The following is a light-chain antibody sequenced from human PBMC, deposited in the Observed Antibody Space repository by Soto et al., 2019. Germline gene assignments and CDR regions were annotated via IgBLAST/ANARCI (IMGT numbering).Light chain of an antibody. CDR2: EVT. CDR1: ISDVGGYSY. CDR3: SSYARNRDIL. Sequence: QSALTQPPSASGSPGQSVAISCTGTISDVGGYSYVSWYQQHPGKAPKLMIYEVTKRPSGVPDRFSGSKSGNTASLTVSGLQAEDEADYYCSSYARNRDILFGGGTKVTVL. V-gene: IGLV2-8*01. J-gene: IGLJ3*02.